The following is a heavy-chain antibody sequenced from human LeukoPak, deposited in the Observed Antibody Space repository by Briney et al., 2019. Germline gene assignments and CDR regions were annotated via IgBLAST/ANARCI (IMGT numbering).Heavy chain of an antibody. CDR3: ARQSGDQSSAWYFDA. CDR2: IHYSGKI. CDR1: GGSLRSSGHW. J-gene: IGHJ4*02. Sequence: SETLSLTCTVSGGSLRSSGHWWVWIRQPPGKGLEWIGSIHYSGKIYYNPSLKSRVTTSVDTSTDQFSLRLSSATAADTAIYYCARQSGDQSSAWYFDAWGQGTLVTVSS. V-gene: IGHV4-39*01. D-gene: IGHD6-19*01.